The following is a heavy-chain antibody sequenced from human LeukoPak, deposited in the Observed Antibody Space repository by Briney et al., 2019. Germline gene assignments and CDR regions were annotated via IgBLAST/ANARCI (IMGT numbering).Heavy chain of an antibody. CDR3: ARDLVLDTAMSGY. J-gene: IGHJ4*02. Sequence: ASVKVSCKASGYTFTGYYMHWVRQAPGQGLEWMGWINPNSGGTNYAQKFQGRVTMTRDTSISTAYMELSRLRSDDTAVYYCARDLVLDTAMSGYWGQGTLVTVSS. CDR2: INPNSGGT. D-gene: IGHD5-18*01. V-gene: IGHV1-2*02. CDR1: GYTFTGYY.